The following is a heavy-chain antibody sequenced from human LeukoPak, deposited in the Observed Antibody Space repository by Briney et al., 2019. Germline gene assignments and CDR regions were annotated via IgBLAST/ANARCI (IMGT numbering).Heavy chain of an antibody. CDR3: ASQFFGVDVYYFDY. CDR1: GYTFTSYG. Sequence: ASVTVSCTASGYTFTSYGISWVRQAPGQGLEWMGWISAYNGNTNYAQKLQGRVTMTTDTSTSTAYMELRSLRSDDTAVYYCASQFFGVDVYYFDYWGQGTLVTVSS. D-gene: IGHD3-3*01. J-gene: IGHJ4*02. CDR2: ISAYNGNT. V-gene: IGHV1-18*01.